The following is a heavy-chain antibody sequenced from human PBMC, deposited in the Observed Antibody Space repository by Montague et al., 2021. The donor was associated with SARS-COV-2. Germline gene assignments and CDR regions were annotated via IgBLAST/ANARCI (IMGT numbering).Heavy chain of an antibody. CDR1: GGSITGLS. CDR3: VRTPTRPLSLDS. CDR2: VTTSGTT. J-gene: IGHJ4*02. Sequence: SGTLSLTCAVSGGSITGLSWSWVRQPAGKGLEWIGRVTTSGTTNYSPSLRSRVTMSVDTSKNQFSLNLNSVTAADTAIYYCVRTPTRPLSLDSWGQGTLVTVSS. D-gene: IGHD6-6*01. V-gene: IGHV4-4*07.